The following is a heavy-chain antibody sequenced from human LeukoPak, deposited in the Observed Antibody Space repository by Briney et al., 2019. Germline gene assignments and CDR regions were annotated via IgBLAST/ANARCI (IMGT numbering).Heavy chain of an antibody. D-gene: IGHD3-16*01. CDR2: IYYSGST. Sequence: SETLSLTCTISGDSTNTYFWSWIRQPPGKGLEWIGSIYYSGSTYYNPSLKSRVTISVDTSKNQFSLKLSSVTAADTAVYYCARHYGPWGQGTLVTVSS. J-gene: IGHJ5*02. V-gene: IGHV4-39*01. CDR1: GDSTNTYF. CDR3: ARHYGP.